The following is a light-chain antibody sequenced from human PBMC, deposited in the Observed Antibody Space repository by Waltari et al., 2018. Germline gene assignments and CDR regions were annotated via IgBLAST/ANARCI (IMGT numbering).Light chain of an antibody. J-gene: IGLJ2*01. CDR3: SSYTSSTTLGGV. V-gene: IGLV2-14*03. Sequence: QSALTQPASVSGSPGQSITISCTGTSSDVGSYNYVSWYQQHPGKAPKLMIYDVSNRPPGVSNRFSGSKSGNTASLTISGLQAEDEADYYCSSYTSSTTLGGVFGGGTKLTVL. CDR1: SSDVGSYNY. CDR2: DVS.